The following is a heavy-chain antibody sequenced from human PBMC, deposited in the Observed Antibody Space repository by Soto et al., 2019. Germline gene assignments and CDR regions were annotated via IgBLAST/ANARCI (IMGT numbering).Heavy chain of an antibody. V-gene: IGHV1-3*01. D-gene: IGHD6-25*01. CDR3: ARLAGPSYYYYYGMDV. CDR2: INAGNGNT. J-gene: IGHJ6*02. CDR1: GYTFTSYG. Sequence: ASVKVSCKASGYTFTSYGIHWVRQAPGQRLEWTGWINAGNGNTKYSEKFQGRVTITRDTSASTAYLELSSLRSEDTAVYYCARLAGPSYYYYYGMDVWGQGTTVTVSS.